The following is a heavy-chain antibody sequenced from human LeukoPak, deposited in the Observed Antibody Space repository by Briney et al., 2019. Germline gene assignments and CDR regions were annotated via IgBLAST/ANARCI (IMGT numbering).Heavy chain of an antibody. D-gene: IGHD3-3*01. Sequence: ASVKVSCKASGYTFTGYYMHWVRQAPGQGLEWMGWINPNSGGTNYAQKFQGRVTMTRDTSISTAYMELSRLRSDDTAVYYCARDPPIYDFWSGSNAFDIWGQGTMVTVSS. J-gene: IGHJ3*02. CDR1: GYTFTGYY. V-gene: IGHV1-2*02. CDR2: INPNSGGT. CDR3: ARDPPIYDFWSGSNAFDI.